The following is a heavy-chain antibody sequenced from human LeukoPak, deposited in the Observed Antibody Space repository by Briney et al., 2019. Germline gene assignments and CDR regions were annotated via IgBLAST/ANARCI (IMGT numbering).Heavy chain of an antibody. CDR1: GGSISSSNYY. D-gene: IGHD6-19*01. CDR3: ARVGSGGAWFDF. V-gene: IGHV4-39*07. J-gene: IGHJ4*02. CDR2: IYYSGST. Sequence: PSETLSLTCTVSGGSISSSNYYWGWIRQPPGKGLEWIGSIYYSGSTYYNPSLKSRVTISVDTSKNQFSLKMTSVTAADTAVYFCARVGSGGAWFDFWGQGTLVTVSS.